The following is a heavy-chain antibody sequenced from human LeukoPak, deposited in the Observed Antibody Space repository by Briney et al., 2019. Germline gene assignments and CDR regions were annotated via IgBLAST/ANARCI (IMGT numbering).Heavy chain of an antibody. Sequence: GASVKVSCKASGYTFTGYYMHWVRQAPGQGLEWVGWISAYNGDTNYAQKLQGRVTMTTDTSTSTAYMELRSLRSDDTAVYYCAREITLGAFDIWGQGTMVTVSS. V-gene: IGHV1-18*04. CDR3: AREITLGAFDI. J-gene: IGHJ3*02. CDR2: ISAYNGDT. CDR1: GYTFTGYY. D-gene: IGHD5-24*01.